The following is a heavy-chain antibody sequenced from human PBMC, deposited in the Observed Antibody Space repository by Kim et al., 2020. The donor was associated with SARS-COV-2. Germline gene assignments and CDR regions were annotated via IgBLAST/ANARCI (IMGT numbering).Heavy chain of an antibody. CDR3: ASGSSAVLVAAAPSSYYYY. CDR1: GYTFISYS. CDR2: INARNGDT. V-gene: IGHV1-3*01. D-gene: IGHD2-15*01. J-gene: IGHJ6*01. Sequence: ASVKVSCQASGYTFISYSMHWVRQAPGQRLEWMGWINARNGDTKFSQKFQGRVTLTRDTSTSTAFMELSSLRSEDTAVYYCASGSSAVLVAAAPSSYYYY.